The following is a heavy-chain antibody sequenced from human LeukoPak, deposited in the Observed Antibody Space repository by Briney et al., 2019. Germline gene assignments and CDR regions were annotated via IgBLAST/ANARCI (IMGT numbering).Heavy chain of an antibody. V-gene: IGHV3-7*03. J-gene: IGHJ3*01. CDR1: GFTFSSYW. CDR3: ARGSGSDDAFDL. D-gene: IGHD1-26*01. CDR2: IQQDGSEK. Sequence: PGGSLRLSCAASGFTFSSYWMSWVRQAPGKGLEWVANIQQDGSEKYYVDSVKGRFTISRDNVKNSLYLQMNSLRAEDTALYYCARGSGSDDAFDLWGQGTMVTVSS.